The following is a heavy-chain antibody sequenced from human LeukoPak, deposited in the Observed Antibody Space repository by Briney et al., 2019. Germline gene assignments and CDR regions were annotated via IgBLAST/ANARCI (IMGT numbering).Heavy chain of an antibody. J-gene: IGHJ5*02. CDR3: TRGRGEYQLPRWFDP. Sequence: ASVKVSCKASGYAFTSYAMHWVRQAPGQRLEWMGWINAGNGNTKYSQKFQGRVTIIRDTSASTAYMELSSLRSEDTAVYYCTRGRGEYQLPRWFDPWGQGTLVTVSS. CDR2: INAGNGNT. V-gene: IGHV1-3*01. D-gene: IGHD2-2*01. CDR1: GYAFTSYA.